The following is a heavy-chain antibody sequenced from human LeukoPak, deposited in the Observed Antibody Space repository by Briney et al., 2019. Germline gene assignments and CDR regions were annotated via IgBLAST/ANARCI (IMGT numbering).Heavy chain of an antibody. D-gene: IGHD3-3*01. J-gene: IGHJ4*02. CDR1: GYTFTSYG. CDR2: INPNSGGT. CDR3: SRGGRITIFGVVIKPFHY. V-gene: IGHV1-2*02. Sequence: AASVNVSCNASGYTFTSYGISWVRQAPGQGLEWMGWINPNSGGTNYAQKFQGRGTMTRDTSISTAYMELSRLRSDDTAVYYCSRGGRITIFGVVIKPFHYWGERTVVPV.